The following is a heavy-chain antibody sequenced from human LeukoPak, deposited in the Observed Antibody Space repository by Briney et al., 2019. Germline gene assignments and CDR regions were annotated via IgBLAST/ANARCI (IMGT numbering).Heavy chain of an antibody. CDR2: ISAYNGNT. J-gene: IGHJ4*02. CDR3: ARSGPKTPLYYFDY. Sequence: ASVKLSCTASGYTFTSYGISWVRQAPGQGLEWMGWISAYNGNTDYAQKLQGRVTMTTDTATSTAYMELRSLRSDDTAVYYCARSGPKTPLYYFDYWGQGTLVTVSS. V-gene: IGHV1-18*01. D-gene: IGHD6-25*01. CDR1: GYTFTSYG.